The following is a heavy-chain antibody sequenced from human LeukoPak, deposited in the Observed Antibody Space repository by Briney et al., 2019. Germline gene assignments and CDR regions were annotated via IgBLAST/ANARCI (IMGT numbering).Heavy chain of an antibody. CDR2: IGARGGSP. J-gene: IGHJ4*02. CDR3: TEAEGYDILTGLDY. CDR1: GFTFSSSA. V-gene: IGHV3-23*01. Sequence: GGSLRLSRATSGFTFSSSAMSWVRPAPGEGVEWVSRIGARGGSPYYADSVEGRFTISRDNCNNTLYLKMNSRRTEDTAVYYCTEAEGYDILTGLDYWGQGTLVTVPS. D-gene: IGHD3-9*01.